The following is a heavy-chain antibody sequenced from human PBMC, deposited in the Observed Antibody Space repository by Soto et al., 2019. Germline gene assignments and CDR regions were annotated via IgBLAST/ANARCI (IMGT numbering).Heavy chain of an antibody. Sequence: GGSLRLSCAASGFTFSSYEMNWVRQAPGKGLEWVSYISSSGSTIYYADSVKGRFTISRDNAKNSLYLQMNSLRAEDTAVYYCARGGGSSWYGYYYYYGMDVWGQGTAVTVSS. J-gene: IGHJ6*02. V-gene: IGHV3-48*03. CDR1: GFTFSSYE. CDR3: ARGGGSSWYGYYYYYGMDV. D-gene: IGHD6-13*01. CDR2: ISSSGSTI.